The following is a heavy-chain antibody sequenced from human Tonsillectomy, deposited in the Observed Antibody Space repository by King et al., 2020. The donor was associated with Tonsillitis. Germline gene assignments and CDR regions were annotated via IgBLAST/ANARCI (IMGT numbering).Heavy chain of an antibody. Sequence: VQLQESGPGLVKPSETLSLTCTVSGYSISSGYYWGWIRQPPGKGLEWIGSIYQSGSTYYNPSLKSRVTISVDTSKNQFSLKLSSVTAADTAVYYCAREGASGSYRHFDYWGQGTLVTVSS. CDR2: IYQSGST. J-gene: IGHJ4*02. D-gene: IGHD1-26*01. V-gene: IGHV4-38-2*02. CDR3: AREGASGSYRHFDY. CDR1: GYSISSGYY.